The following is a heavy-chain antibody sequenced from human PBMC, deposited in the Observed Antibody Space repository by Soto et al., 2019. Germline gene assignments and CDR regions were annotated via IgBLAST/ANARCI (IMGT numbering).Heavy chain of an antibody. CDR1: GGSISSGDYY. CDR2: IHYSGST. CDR3: ARAVVLVPAAPVGNDAFDI. D-gene: IGHD2-2*01. V-gene: IGHV4-30-4*01. J-gene: IGHJ3*02. Sequence: QVQLQESGPGLVKPSQTLSLTCTVSGGSISSGDYYWSWIRQPPGKGLEWIGYIHYSGSTYYNPSLKSRVTISVDTSKNQFSLKLSSVTAADTAVYYCARAVVLVPAAPVGNDAFDIWGQGTMVTVSS.